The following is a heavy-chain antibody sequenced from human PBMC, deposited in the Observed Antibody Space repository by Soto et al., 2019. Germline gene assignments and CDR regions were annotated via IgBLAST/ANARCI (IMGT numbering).Heavy chain of an antibody. CDR1: GYTFTSYD. CDR2: MNPNSGNT. V-gene: IGHV1-8*01. J-gene: IGHJ5*02. D-gene: IGHD3-10*01. CDR3: ARGWYYRSGSPFDP. Sequence: QVQLVQSGAEVKKPGASVKVSCKASGYTFTSYDNNWVRQATGQGLEWMGWMNPNSGNTGYAQKFQGRVTRTRNTSISTAYMELSSLRSEDTAVYYCARGWYYRSGSPFDPWGQGTLVTVSS.